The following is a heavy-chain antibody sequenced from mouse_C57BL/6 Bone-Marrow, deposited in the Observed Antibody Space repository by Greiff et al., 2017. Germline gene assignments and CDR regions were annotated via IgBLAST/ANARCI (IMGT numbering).Heavy chain of an antibody. CDR3: TRSRLWSDAMDY. CDR1: GYTFTDYE. CDR2: IDPETGGT. J-gene: IGHJ4*01. D-gene: IGHD1-1*02. V-gene: IGHV1-15*01. Sequence: QVQLQQSGAELVRPGASVTLSCKASGYTFTDYEMHWVKQTPVHGLEWIGAIDPETGGTAYNQKFKGKAILTADKSSSTAYMELRSLTSVDSAVYYCTRSRLWSDAMDYWGQGTSVTVSA.